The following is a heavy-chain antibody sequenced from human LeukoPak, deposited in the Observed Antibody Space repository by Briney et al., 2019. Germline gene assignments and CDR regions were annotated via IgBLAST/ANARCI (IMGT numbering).Heavy chain of an antibody. CDR3: ARAPLPYYDSSGYYLVPDAFDI. J-gene: IGHJ3*02. V-gene: IGHV5-51*01. CDR1: GYSFTSYW. D-gene: IGHD3-22*01. CDR2: IYPGDSDT. Sequence: GESLKISCKGSGYSFTSYWIAWVRQMPGKGLEWMGIIYPGDSDTIYSPSFQGQVTISADKSISTAYLQWSRLKASDTAMYYCARAPLPYYDSSGYYLVPDAFDIWGQGTMVTVSS.